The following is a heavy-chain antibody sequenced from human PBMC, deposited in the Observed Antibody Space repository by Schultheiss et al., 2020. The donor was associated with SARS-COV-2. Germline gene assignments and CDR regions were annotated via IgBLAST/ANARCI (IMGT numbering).Heavy chain of an antibody. CDR2: ISAYNGNT. CDR3: ARDLTGYSGYEDRGYYYYYGMDV. Sequence: ASVKVSCKASGGTFSSYGISWVRQAPGQGLEWMGWISAYNGNTNYAQKLQGRVTMTTDTSTSTAYMELRSLRSDDTAVYYCARDLTGYSGYEDRGYYYYYGMDVWGQGTTVTVSS. D-gene: IGHD5-12*01. V-gene: IGHV1-18*01. J-gene: IGHJ6*02. CDR1: GGTFSSYG.